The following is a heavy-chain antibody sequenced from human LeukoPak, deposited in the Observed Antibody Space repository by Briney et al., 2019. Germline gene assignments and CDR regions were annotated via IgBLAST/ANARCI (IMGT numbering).Heavy chain of an antibody. Sequence: ASVKVSCKASGYTFTSYDINWVRQATGQGLEWMGWMNPNSGNTGYAQKFQGRVTMTRSTSISTAYMEPSSLRSEDTAVYYCARRGIAAGGLDYWGQGTLVTVSS. V-gene: IGHV1-8*01. J-gene: IGHJ4*02. CDR1: GYTFTSYD. D-gene: IGHD6-13*01. CDR2: MNPNSGNT. CDR3: ARRGIAAGGLDY.